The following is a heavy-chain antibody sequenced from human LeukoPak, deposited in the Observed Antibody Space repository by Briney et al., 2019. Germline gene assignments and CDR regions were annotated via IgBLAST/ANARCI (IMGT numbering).Heavy chain of an antibody. CDR1: GGSISSYY. Sequence: SETLSLTCTVSGGSISSYYWSWLRQPPGKGLEWIGYIYYSGSTNYNPSLKSRVTISVDTSKNQFSLKLSSVTAADTAVYYCARYNWNYVGAFDIWGQGTMVTVSS. D-gene: IGHD1-7*01. CDR3: ARYNWNYVGAFDI. J-gene: IGHJ3*02. CDR2: IYYSGST. V-gene: IGHV4-59*01.